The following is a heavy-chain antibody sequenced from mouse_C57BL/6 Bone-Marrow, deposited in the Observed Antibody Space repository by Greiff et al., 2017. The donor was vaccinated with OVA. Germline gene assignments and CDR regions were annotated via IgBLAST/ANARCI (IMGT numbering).Heavy chain of an antibody. Sequence: QVQLQQPGTALVKPGASVTLSCKASGYTFTSYWMPWVKQRPGQGLEWIGNINPSNGGTNSNEKFTCKATLTVDKSSSTAYMQLSSQTSEDSAVYYCARFGNYPFSYWGQGTLVTVSA. CDR3: ARFGNYPFSY. CDR2: INPSNGGT. J-gene: IGHJ3*01. CDR1: GYTFTSYW. D-gene: IGHD2-1*01. V-gene: IGHV1-53*01.